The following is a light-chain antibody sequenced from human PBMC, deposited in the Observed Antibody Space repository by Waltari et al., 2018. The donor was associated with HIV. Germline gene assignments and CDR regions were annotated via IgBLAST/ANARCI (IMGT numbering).Light chain of an antibody. J-gene: IGKJ1*01. CDR1: QCLESSDGNSY. CDR2: EIS. V-gene: IGKV2-30*01. Sequence: VVLTQSPLSLAVTLGQPASISCRSLQCLESSDGNSYLNWFQQRPGQSPRRLSYEISKRDSGVPHRFSGSGSGCDCRLIVRRVGAEHVGVDYGRQGIHGPATFGQGSKV. CDR3: RQGIHGPAT.